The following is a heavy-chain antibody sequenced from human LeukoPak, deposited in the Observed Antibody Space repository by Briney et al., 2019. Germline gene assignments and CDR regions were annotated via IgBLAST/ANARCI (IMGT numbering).Heavy chain of an antibody. CDR2: IPYDGNSE. CDR3: ARDDGELLWFGELSYYFDY. Sequence: GGSLRLSCAASGFIFSNYAMHWVRQAPGKGLEWVAFIPYDGNSEYYADSVKGRFTISRDNSKNTLYLQMNSLRAEDTAVYYCARDDGELLWFGELSYYFDYWGQGTLVTVSS. J-gene: IGHJ4*02. V-gene: IGHV3-30*02. CDR1: GFIFSNYA. D-gene: IGHD3-10*01.